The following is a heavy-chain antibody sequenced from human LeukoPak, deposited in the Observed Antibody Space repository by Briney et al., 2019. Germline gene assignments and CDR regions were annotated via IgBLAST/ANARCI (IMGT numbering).Heavy chain of an antibody. CDR3: AKDLRGYSSWYDEAFDI. D-gene: IGHD6-13*01. CDR1: GFTFSSYA. Sequence: PGGPLRFSCAASGFTFSSYAMSWVRQAPGKGLEWVSAISGSGGSTYYADSVKGRFTISRDNSKNTLYLQMNSLRAEDTAVYYCAKDLRGYSSWYDEAFDIWGQGTMVTVSS. CDR2: ISGSGGST. V-gene: IGHV3-23*01. J-gene: IGHJ3*02.